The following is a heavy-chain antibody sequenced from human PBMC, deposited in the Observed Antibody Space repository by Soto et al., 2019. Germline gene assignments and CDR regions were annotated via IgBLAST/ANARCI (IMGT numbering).Heavy chain of an antibody. J-gene: IGHJ6*02. CDR3: ARDYNWNDGGGCYYGMDV. CDR1: GGTFSSYT. CDR2: IIPILAIA. V-gene: IGHV1-69*08. D-gene: IGHD1-1*01. Sequence: QVQLVQSGAEVKKPASSVKVSCKASGGTFSSYTISWVRQAPGQGLEWMGRIIPILAIANYAQKFQGRVTITADKSTSTSYMELSSLRSEDTAVYYCARDYNWNDGGGCYYGMDVWGQGTTVTVSS.